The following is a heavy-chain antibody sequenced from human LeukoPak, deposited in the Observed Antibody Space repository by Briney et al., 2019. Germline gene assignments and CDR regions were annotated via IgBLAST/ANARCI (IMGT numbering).Heavy chain of an antibody. J-gene: IGHJ4*02. CDR1: GDSNGSYY. D-gene: IGHD3-16*01. CDR2: IYYTEST. Sequence: PSETLSLTCTVSGDSNGSYYWSWIRQPPGKGLEWMGYIYYTESTNYNTSLKSRVTISVDTSKNQFSLRVKSVTAANTAVYYCARHRYGDVYYFDLWGPGTLVTVSS. CDR3: ARHRYGDVYYFDL. V-gene: IGHV4-59*08.